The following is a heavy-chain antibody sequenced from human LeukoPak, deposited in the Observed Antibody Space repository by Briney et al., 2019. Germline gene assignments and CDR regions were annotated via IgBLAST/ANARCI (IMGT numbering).Heavy chain of an antibody. J-gene: IGHJ4*02. CDR2: INHSGST. Sequence: GSLRLSCAASGFTFSSYGMSWVRQPPGKGLEWIGEINHSGSTNYNPSLKSRVTISVDTSKNQFSLKLSSVTAADTAVYYCAPLNYYDSSGYYPRDDYWGQGTLVTVSS. CDR1: GFTFSSYG. D-gene: IGHD3-22*01. V-gene: IGHV4-34*08. CDR3: APLNYYDSSGYYPRDDY.